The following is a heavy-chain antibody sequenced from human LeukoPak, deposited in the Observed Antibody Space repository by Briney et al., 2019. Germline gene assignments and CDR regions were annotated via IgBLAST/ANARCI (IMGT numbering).Heavy chain of an antibody. D-gene: IGHD2-2*02. CDR3: ARVGRPIVVVPAAITWFDP. Sequence: ASVKVSCKASGYTFTGYYMHWVRQAPGRGLEWMGWINPNSGGTNYAQKFQGRVTMTRDTSISTAYMELSRLRSDDTAVYYCARVGRPIVVVPAAITWFDPWGQGTLVTVSS. CDR1: GYTFTGYY. J-gene: IGHJ5*02. CDR2: INPNSGGT. V-gene: IGHV1-2*02.